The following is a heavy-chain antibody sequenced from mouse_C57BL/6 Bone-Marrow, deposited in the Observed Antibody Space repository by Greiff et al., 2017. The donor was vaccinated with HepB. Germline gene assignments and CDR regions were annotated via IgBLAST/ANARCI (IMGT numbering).Heavy chain of an antibody. J-gene: IGHJ3*01. CDR3: ARRGSSGFAY. Sequence: QVHVKQPGAELVKPGASVKMSCKASGYTFTSYWITWVKQRPGQGLEWIGDIYPGSGSTNYNEKFKSKATLTVDTSSSTAYMQLSSLTSEDSAVYYCARRGSSGFAYWGQGTLVTVSA. D-gene: IGHD3-2*02. CDR2: IYPGSGST. V-gene: IGHV1-55*01. CDR1: GYTFTSYW.